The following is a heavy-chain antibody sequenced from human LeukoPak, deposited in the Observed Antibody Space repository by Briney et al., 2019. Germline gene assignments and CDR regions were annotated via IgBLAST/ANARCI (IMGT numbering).Heavy chain of an antibody. CDR1: GFTFSSYG. J-gene: IGHJ4*02. V-gene: IGHV3-30*03. CDR3: AAGSCSDY. Sequence: PGGSLRLSCAASGFTFSSYGMHWVRQAPGKGLEWVAVISYDGSNKYYADSVKGRFTISRDNSKNTLYLQMNSLRAEDTAVYYCAAGSCSDYWGQGTLVTVSS. D-gene: IGHD2-15*01. CDR2: ISYDGSNK.